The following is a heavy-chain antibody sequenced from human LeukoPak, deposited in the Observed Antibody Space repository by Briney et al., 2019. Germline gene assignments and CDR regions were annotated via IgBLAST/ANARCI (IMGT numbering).Heavy chain of an antibody. CDR3: ARNTAALSHTTI. Sequence: PSETLSLTCTVSGASISSFYWSWIRQPPGKGLEWIGYVHYNGDTSYNPSLKSRATISVDTSKNQFSLKLSSVTAADTAVYYCARNTAALSHTTIWGQGTLVTVFS. CDR1: GASISSFY. CDR2: VHYNGDT. D-gene: IGHD6-13*01. J-gene: IGHJ4*02. V-gene: IGHV4-59*08.